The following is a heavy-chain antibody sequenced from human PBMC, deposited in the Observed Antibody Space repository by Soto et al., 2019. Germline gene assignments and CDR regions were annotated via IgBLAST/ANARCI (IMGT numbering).Heavy chain of an antibody. V-gene: IGHV4-59*01. Sequence: SETLSLTCTVSGGSISSYYWSWIRQPPGKGLEWIGYIYYSGSTNYNPSLKSRVTISVDTSKNQFSLKLSSVTAADTAVYYCARDYMYYYDSSGYGPTYYYYGMDVWGQGTTVTVS. CDR3: ARDYMYYYDSSGYGPTYYYYGMDV. D-gene: IGHD3-22*01. CDR1: GGSISSYY. CDR2: IYYSGST. J-gene: IGHJ6*02.